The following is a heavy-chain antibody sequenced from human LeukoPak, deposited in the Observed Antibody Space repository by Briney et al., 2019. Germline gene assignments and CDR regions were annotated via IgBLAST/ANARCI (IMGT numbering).Heavy chain of an antibody. CDR2: ISGSGGTT. CDR3: ANHDPHRNTGYSSGWYVGDFDY. V-gene: IGHV3-23*01. Sequence: GGSLRLSCAASGFTFDNYAMHWVRQAPGKGLEWVSSISGSGGTTYYADSVKGRFTISRDKSKNTLSLQMNSLRAEDTAVYYCANHDPHRNTGYSSGWYVGDFDYWGQGTLVTVSS. D-gene: IGHD6-19*01. J-gene: IGHJ4*02. CDR1: GFTFDNYA.